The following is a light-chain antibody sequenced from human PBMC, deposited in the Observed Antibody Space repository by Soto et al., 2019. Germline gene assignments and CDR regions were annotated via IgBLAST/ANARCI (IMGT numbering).Light chain of an antibody. V-gene: IGKV1-5*03. CDR3: QQYISYSWT. CDR2: EAS. Sequence: DVQMTQSPSTLSASVGDRVTITCRASQSISSWLAWYQQKPGKAPKLLIYEASSLQSGVPSRFSGSGSGTEFTLTISSRQPDDGATYYCQQYISYSWTFGQGTKVEIK. CDR1: QSISSW. J-gene: IGKJ1*01.